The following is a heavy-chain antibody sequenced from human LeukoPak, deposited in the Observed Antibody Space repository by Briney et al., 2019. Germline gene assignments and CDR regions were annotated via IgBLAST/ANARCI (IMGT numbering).Heavy chain of an antibody. CDR2: ISSNGGST. D-gene: IGHD1-26*01. Sequence: GGSLRLSCSASGFTFSSYAMHWVRQAPGKGLEYASAISSNGGSTYYADSVKGRFTISRDNSKNTLYLQISSLRAEDTAVYYCVKTTSGSYSPFDSWGQGTLVTVSS. J-gene: IGHJ4*02. CDR3: VKTTSGSYSPFDS. V-gene: IGHV3-64D*06. CDR1: GFTFSSYA.